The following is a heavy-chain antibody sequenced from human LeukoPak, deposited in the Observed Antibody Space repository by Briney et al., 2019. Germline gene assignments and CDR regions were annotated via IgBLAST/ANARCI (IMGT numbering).Heavy chain of an antibody. CDR1: GGTFSSYA. J-gene: IGHJ3*02. CDR3: ARPAGGAIFGVVIPEAFDI. Sequence: KVSCKASGGTFSSYAISWVRQAPGQGLEWMGGIIPIFGTANYAQKFQGRVTITADESTSTAYMELSSLRSEDTAVYYCARPAGGAIFGVVIPEAFDIWGQGTMVTVSS. CDR2: IIPIFGTA. V-gene: IGHV1-69*01. D-gene: IGHD3-3*01.